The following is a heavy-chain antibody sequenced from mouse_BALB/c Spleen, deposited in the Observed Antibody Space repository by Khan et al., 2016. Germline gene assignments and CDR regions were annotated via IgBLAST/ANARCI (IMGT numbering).Heavy chain of an antibody. CDR1: GFTFSSYG. CDR2: ISSGGYYT. J-gene: IGHJ1*01. V-gene: IGHV5-6*01. D-gene: IGHD1-2*01. CDR3: ARPGPLGEEFLRPYWYFDV. Sequence: EVELVESGGDLVKPGGSLKLSCAASGFTFSSYGMSWVRQTPDKRLEWVTTISSGGYYTYYQDSVKGRFTISRDNAKNTLYLQMSSLKSEDTAMYYGARPGPLGEEFLRPYWYFDVWGAGTTVTVSS.